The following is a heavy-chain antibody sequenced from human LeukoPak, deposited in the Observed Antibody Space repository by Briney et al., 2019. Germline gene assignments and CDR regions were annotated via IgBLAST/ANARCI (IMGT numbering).Heavy chain of an antibody. CDR1: GGSIGTYY. CDR2: IYTGGST. V-gene: IGHV4-4*07. Sequence: SETLSLTCSVSGGSIGTYYWSWIRQPAGKGLEWIGRIYTGGSTNYNPSLKSRVTLSIETPKNQFSLELTPVTAADTAVYYCARAPTAYCLSTNCQPYFDYWGQGILVTVSS. J-gene: IGHJ4*02. CDR3: ARAPTAYCLSTNCQPYFDY. D-gene: IGHD2-2*01.